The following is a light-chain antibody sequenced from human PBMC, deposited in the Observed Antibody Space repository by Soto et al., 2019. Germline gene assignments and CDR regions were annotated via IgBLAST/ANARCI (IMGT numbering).Light chain of an antibody. Sequence: EIVMTQSPATLSVSPGERATLSCRATQSVSSYVAWYQQKPGQAPSLLIYAASTMPTGIPARFSGSGSGTDFTLTISSLQSEDFAVYYCQQYNNSPRTFGQGTKVDIK. CDR3: QQYNNSPRT. V-gene: IGKV3-15*01. CDR2: AAS. J-gene: IGKJ1*01. CDR1: QSVSSY.